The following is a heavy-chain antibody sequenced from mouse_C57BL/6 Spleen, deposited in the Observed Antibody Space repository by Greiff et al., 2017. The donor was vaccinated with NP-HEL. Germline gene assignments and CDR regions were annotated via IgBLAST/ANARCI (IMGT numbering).Heavy chain of an antibody. CDR3: TRAGLVAY. CDR2: IDPETGGT. D-gene: IGHD1-1*02. J-gene: IGHJ3*01. CDR1: GYTFTDYE. V-gene: IGHV1-15*01. Sequence: QVQLKESGAELVRPGASVTLSCKASGYTFTDYEMHWVKQTPVHGLEWIGAIDPETGGTAYNQKFKGKAILTADKSSSPAYLELRSLTSGESAVYYCTRAGLVAYGGQGRLVTVSA.